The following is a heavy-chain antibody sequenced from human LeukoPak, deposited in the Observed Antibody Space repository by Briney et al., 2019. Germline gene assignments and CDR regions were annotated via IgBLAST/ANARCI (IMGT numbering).Heavy chain of an antibody. V-gene: IGHV4-31*03. CDR1: GGSISSGGYY. CDR3: ARDRSTGTDVGDY. Sequence: PSETLSLTCTVSGGSISSGGYYWSWIRQHPGKGLEWIGYIYYSGSTYYNPSLKSRVTISVDTSKNQFSLKLSSVTAADTAVYYCARDRSTGTDVGDYWGQGTLVTVSP. CDR2: IYYSGST. D-gene: IGHD1-1*01. J-gene: IGHJ4*02.